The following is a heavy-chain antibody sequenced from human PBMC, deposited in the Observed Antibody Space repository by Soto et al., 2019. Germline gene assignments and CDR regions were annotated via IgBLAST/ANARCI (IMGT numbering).Heavy chain of an antibody. V-gene: IGHV1-69*12. Sequence: QVQLVQSGAEVKKPGSSVKVSCNASGGTFSSYAIRWVRQAPGQGLEWMGGIIPIFGTANYAQKFQGRGTITADESTTTAYMELISLRSEDTAVYYCARERGELLSTGWFDPWGQGTLVTVSS. CDR3: ARERGELLSTGWFDP. D-gene: IGHD1-26*01. CDR2: IIPIFGTA. CDR1: GGTFSSYA. J-gene: IGHJ5*02.